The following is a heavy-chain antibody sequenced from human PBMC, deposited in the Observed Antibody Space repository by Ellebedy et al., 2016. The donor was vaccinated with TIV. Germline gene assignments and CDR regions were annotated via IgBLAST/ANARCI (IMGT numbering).Heavy chain of an antibody. V-gene: IGHV4-59*01. Sequence: PSETLSLTCTVSGGTISDFYWTWIRQPPGKGLEWIGYIYSSGSTNYNPSLTSRVTISLATSTKQFSLKLYSVTAADTAVYYWARRGARKLEDSGYYFDYWGQGAPVTVSS. D-gene: IGHD3-22*01. J-gene: IGHJ4*02. CDR2: IYSSGST. CDR3: ARRGARKLEDSGYYFDY. CDR1: GGTISDFY.